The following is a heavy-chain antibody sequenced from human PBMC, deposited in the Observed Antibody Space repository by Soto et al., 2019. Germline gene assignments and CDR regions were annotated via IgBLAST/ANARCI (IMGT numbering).Heavy chain of an antibody. V-gene: IGHV3-53*01. CDR2: IYSGGST. CDR1: GFTVSSNY. CDR3: ARDDPSAFDI. J-gene: IGHJ3*02. Sequence: EVQLVESGGGWIQPGGSLRLSCAASGFTVSSNYMSWVRQAPGKGLEWVSVIYSGGSTYYADSVKGRVTISRDNSKNTLYLQMYSLRAEDTAVYYFARDDPSAFDIWGQGTMVTVSS.